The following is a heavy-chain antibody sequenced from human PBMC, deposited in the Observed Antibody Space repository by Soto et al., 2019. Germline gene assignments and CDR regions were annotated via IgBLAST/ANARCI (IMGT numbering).Heavy chain of an antibody. CDR1: GFTVSSNY. V-gene: IGHV3-53*04. Sequence: PGGSLRLSCAASGFTVSSNYMSWVRQAPGKGLEWVSVIYSGGSTYYADSVKGRFTISRHNSKNTLYLQMNSLRAEDTAVYYCARQGRSDCTNGVCFTYFDYWGQGALVTVSS. CDR3: ARQGRSDCTNGVCFTYFDY. D-gene: IGHD2-8*01. CDR2: IYSGGST. J-gene: IGHJ4*02.